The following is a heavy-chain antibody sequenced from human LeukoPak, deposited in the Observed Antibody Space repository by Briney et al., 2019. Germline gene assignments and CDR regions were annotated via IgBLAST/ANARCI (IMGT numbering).Heavy chain of an antibody. Sequence: GGSLRLSCAASGFTFSNYAMTWVRQGPGKGLEWVSTVSNSGGTTFYADSVKGRFTISRDNSKNTLYLQMNSLRAEDTAVYYCATPVRYYYYGMDVWGQGTTVTVSS. D-gene: IGHD1-1*01. CDR3: ATPVRYYYYGMDV. J-gene: IGHJ6*02. CDR1: GFTFSNYA. CDR2: VSNSGGTT. V-gene: IGHV3-23*01.